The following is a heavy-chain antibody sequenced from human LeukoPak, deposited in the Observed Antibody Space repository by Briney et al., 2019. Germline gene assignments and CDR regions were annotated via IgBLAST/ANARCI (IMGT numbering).Heavy chain of an antibody. D-gene: IGHD5-24*01. Sequence: GGSLRLSCAASGFTFDDYAMHCVRHAPGKSLEWVFRISWVGGSPYSADSVKGRFTISRDNSKNSLYRQLNRLSAEDTALYYCTKGGGYSAYILGCPADYWGQGTLVTV. CDR3: TKGGGYSAYILGCPADY. V-gene: IGHV3-43D*04. CDR2: ISWVGGSP. J-gene: IGHJ4*02. CDR1: GFTFDDYA.